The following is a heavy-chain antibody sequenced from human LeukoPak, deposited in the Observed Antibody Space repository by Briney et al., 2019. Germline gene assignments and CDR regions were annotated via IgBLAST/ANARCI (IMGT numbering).Heavy chain of an antibody. CDR3: VRDGPCSSTSCRNFDS. CDR2: INPHSDDR. CDR1: GYTFTGYY. V-gene: IGHV1-2*02. D-gene: IGHD2-2*01. J-gene: IGHJ4*02. Sequence: ASVKVSCKASGYTFTGYYIHWVRQAPGQGLEWVGWINPHSDDRNYAQRFQGRVTMTRDTSISTVYMELSGLTSDDTAVYYCVRDGPCSSTSCRNFDSWGQGALVTVSS.